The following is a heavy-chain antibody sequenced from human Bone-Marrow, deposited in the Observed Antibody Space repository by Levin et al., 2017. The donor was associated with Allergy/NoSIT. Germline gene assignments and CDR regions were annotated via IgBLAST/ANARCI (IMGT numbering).Heavy chain of an antibody. CDR1: GFTFSSYA. V-gene: IGHV3-23*01. CDR2: ISGSGGST. J-gene: IGHJ6*03. D-gene: IGHD3-3*01. Sequence: GGSLRLSCAASGFTFSSYAMSWVRQAPGKGLEWVSAISGSGGSTYYADSVKGRFTISRDNSKNTLYLQMNSLRAEDTAVYYCAKYNFAVFGVVIIMVHYYMDVWGKGTTVTVSS. CDR3: AKYNFAVFGVVIIMVHYYMDV.